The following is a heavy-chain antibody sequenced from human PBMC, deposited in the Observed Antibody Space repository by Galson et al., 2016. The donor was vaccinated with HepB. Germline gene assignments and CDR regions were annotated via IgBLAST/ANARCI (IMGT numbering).Heavy chain of an antibody. CDR2: IYYSGST. V-gene: IGHV4-39*01. CDR3: ARRTSSWYYFDY. Sequence: SETLSLTCTVSGGSISSRSYSWGWIRQPPGKGLEWIGSIYYSGSTYYNPSLKSRVTISVDTSKNQFSLKLSSVTAADTAVYYCARRTSSWYYFDYWGQGTLVTVSS. D-gene: IGHD2-2*01. CDR1: GGSISSRSYS. J-gene: IGHJ4*02.